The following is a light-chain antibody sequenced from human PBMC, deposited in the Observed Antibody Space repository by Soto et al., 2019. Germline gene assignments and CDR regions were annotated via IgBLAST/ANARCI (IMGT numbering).Light chain of an antibody. CDR1: QNIGAA. V-gene: IGKV1-5*03. Sequence: DIQMTQSPSTLSASVGDRVTITCRASQNIGAALAWYQQKPGKAPHLLIYRTSSLESGVPSRFSGSGSGTEFTLSSDSLQPDDFATYYCQQYHIFLTFGQGTKLEIK. CDR3: QQYHIFLT. CDR2: RTS. J-gene: IGKJ2*01.